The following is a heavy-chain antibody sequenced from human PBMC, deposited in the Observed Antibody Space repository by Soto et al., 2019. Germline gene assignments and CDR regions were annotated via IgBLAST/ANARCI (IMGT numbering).Heavy chain of an antibody. D-gene: IGHD3-22*01. CDR2: ISYDGSNK. CDR3: ARDLSTGDSSGILNY. J-gene: IGHJ4*02. CDR1: GFTFSSYA. V-gene: IGHV3-30-3*01. Sequence: AGGSLRLSCAASGFTFSSYAMHWVRQAPGKGLEWVAVISYDGSNKYYADSVKGRFTISRDNSKNTLYLQMNSLRAEDTAVYYCARDLSTGDSSGILNYWGQGTLVTVSS.